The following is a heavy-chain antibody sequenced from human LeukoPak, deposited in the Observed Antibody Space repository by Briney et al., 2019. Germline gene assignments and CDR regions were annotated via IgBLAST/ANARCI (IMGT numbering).Heavy chain of an antibody. V-gene: IGHV3-30*02. D-gene: IGHD1-14*01. J-gene: IGHJ4*02. Sequence: GGSLRLSCAASGFTFSSYGMHWVRQAPGKGLEWVAFIRYDGSNKYYADSVKGRFTIPRDNSKNTLYLQMNSLRAEDTAVYYCAKDTGGWAGTYYFDYWGQGTLVTVSS. CDR1: GFTFSSYG. CDR2: IRYDGSNK. CDR3: AKDTGGWAGTYYFDY.